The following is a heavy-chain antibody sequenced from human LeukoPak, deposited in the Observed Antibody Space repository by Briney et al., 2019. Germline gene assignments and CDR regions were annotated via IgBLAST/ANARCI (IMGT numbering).Heavy chain of an antibody. CDR1: GGTFSSYA. V-gene: IGHV1-69*13. D-gene: IGHD2-2*01. CDR3: ARDRGSTSEPRSET. CDR2: IIPIFGTA. Sequence: ASVKVSCKASGGTFSSYAISWVRQAPGQGLEWMGGIIPIFGTANYAQKFQGRVTITADESTSTAYMELSSLRSEDTAVYYCARDRGSTSEPRSETWGQGPLVTVSS. J-gene: IGHJ5*02.